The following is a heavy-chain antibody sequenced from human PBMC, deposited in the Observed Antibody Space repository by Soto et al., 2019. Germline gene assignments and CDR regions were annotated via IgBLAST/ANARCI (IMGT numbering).Heavy chain of an antibody. V-gene: IGHV1-3*01. CDR2: INAGNGNT. CDR1: GYSCPSYA. Sequence: VKRSWKASGYSCPSYAMHRVRQPPGQRLEWMGWINAGNGNTKYSQKFQGRVTITRDTSASTAYMELRSLRSDDTAVYYCARGGTPIDYWGQGTLVTVSS. CDR3: ARGGTPIDY. J-gene: IGHJ4*02. D-gene: IGHD3-16*01.